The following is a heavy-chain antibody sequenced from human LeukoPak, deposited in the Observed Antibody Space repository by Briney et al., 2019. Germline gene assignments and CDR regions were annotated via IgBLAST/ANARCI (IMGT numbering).Heavy chain of an antibody. Sequence: ASVKVSCKVSGYTLTELSMHWVRQAPGKGLEWMGWISAYNGNTNYAQKLQGRVTMTTDTSTSTAYMELRSLRSDDTAVYYCARGYDAFDIWGQGTMVTVSS. CDR1: GYTLTELS. J-gene: IGHJ3*02. D-gene: IGHD5-18*01. V-gene: IGHV1-18*01. CDR3: ARGYDAFDI. CDR2: ISAYNGNT.